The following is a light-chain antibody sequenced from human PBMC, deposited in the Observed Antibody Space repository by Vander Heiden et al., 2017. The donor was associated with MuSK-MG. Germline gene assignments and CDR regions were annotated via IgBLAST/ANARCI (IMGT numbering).Light chain of an antibody. Sequence: DIVMTQSPLSLPVTPGEPASISCRSSQSLLHSNGYNYLDWYLQKPGQSPQLLIYLGSNRASGVPDRFSGSGSGTDCTLKISRVEAEDVGVYYCMQARQTPFAVGQGTRLESK. CDR1: QSLLHSNGYNY. J-gene: IGKJ5*01. CDR2: LGS. V-gene: IGKV2-28*01. CDR3: MQARQTPFA.